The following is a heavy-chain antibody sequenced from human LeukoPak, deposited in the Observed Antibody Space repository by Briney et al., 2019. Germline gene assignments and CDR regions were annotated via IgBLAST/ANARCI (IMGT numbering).Heavy chain of an antibody. CDR3: ARDRWGYSSGWYYVDY. CDR2: IYYSGST. D-gene: IGHD6-19*01. CDR1: GSSISSYY. J-gene: IGHJ4*02. Sequence: SETLSLTCTVSGSSISSYYWSWIRQPPGKGLEWIGYIYYSGSTNYNPSLKSRVTISVDTSKNQFSLKLSSVTAADTAVYYCARDRWGYSSGWYYVDYWGQGTLVTVSS. V-gene: IGHV4-59*12.